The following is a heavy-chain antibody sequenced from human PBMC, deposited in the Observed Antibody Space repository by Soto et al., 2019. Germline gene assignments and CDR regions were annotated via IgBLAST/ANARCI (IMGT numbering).Heavy chain of an antibody. V-gene: IGHV3-30-3*01. J-gene: IGHJ5*02. D-gene: IGHD3-22*01. Sequence: GGSLRLSCASSGFNFSSYAMHWVRQAPGEGLEWVAVISYDGNNKYYADSVRGRFTISRDNSKNTLYLQMNSLRTEDTAVYYCASSSGSGYQNFFDPWGQGSLVTVSS. CDR3: ASSSGSGYQNFFDP. CDR2: ISYDGNNK. CDR1: GFNFSSYA.